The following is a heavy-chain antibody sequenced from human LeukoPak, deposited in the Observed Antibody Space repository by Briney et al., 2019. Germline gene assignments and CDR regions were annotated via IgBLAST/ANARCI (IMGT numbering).Heavy chain of an antibody. Sequence: SGPALVEPTQTLTLTCTFSGFSLSTSAMCVSWIRLPPGKALEWLARIDWDDDKYYSTSLKTRLTISKDTSKNQVVLTVTNMNPVDTATYYCARIMVRGVTHAFDIWGQGTMVTVSS. J-gene: IGHJ3*02. CDR3: ARIMVRGVTHAFDI. D-gene: IGHD3-10*01. V-gene: IGHV2-70*11. CDR2: IDWDDDK. CDR1: GFSLSTSAMC.